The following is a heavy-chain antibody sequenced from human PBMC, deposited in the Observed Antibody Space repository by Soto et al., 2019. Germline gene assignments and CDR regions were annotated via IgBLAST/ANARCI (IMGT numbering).Heavy chain of an antibody. J-gene: IGHJ4*02. CDR3: AKDSDIVVVPAATFDY. V-gene: IGHV3-23*01. CDR1: GFTFSSYA. CDR2: ISGSGGST. Sequence: GGSLRLSCAASGFTFSSYAMSWVRQAPGKGLEWVSAISGSGGSTYDADSVKGLFTISRDNSKNTLYLQMNSLRAEDTAVYYGAKDSDIVVVPAATFDYWGQGTLVTVSS. D-gene: IGHD2-2*01.